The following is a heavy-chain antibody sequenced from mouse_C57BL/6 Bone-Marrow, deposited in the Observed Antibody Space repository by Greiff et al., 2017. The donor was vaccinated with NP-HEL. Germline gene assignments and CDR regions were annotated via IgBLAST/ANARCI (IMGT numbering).Heavy chain of an antibody. V-gene: IGHV2-5*01. Sequence: VQLQQSGPGLVQPSQSLSITCTVSGFSLTSYGVHWVRQSPGKGLEWLGVIWRGGSTDYNVAFMSRLSITKDNSKSQVFFKMNSLQADDTAIYYCAKKGYYGSRAMDYWGQGTSVTVSS. D-gene: IGHD1-1*01. CDR2: IWRGGST. J-gene: IGHJ4*01. CDR1: GFSLTSYG. CDR3: AKKGYYGSRAMDY.